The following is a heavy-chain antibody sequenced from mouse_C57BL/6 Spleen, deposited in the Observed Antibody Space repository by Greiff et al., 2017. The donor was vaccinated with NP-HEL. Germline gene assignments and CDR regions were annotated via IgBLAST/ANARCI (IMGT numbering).Heavy chain of an antibody. CDR3: ARSAIYDGYRGVDY. CDR2: IYPRSGNT. CDR1: GYTFTSYG. D-gene: IGHD2-3*01. J-gene: IGHJ2*01. V-gene: IGHV1-81*01. Sequence: VQLQQSGAELARPGASVKLSCKASGYTFTSYGISWVKQRTGQGLEWIGEIYPRSGNTYYNEKFKGKATLTADKSSSTAYMELRSLTSEDSAVYFCARSAIYDGYRGVDYWGQGTTLTVSS.